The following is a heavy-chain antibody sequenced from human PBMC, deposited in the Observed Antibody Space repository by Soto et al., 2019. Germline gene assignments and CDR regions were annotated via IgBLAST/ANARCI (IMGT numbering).Heavy chain of an antibody. CDR2: MYNSGST. CDR3: ASMGYHYGSGSYPLDY. J-gene: IGHJ4*02. D-gene: IGHD3-10*01. V-gene: IGHV4-59*08. Sequence: PSETLSLTCTVSGGSISSYYWTWIRQPPGKGLEWIGIMYNSGSTHYNPSLKSRVTISLDTSKNQFSLNLRSVTAADTAVYYCASMGYHYGSGSYPLDYWGQGTLVTVSS. CDR1: GGSISSYY.